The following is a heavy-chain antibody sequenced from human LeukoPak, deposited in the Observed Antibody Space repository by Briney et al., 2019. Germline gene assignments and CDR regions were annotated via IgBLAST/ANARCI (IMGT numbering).Heavy chain of an antibody. V-gene: IGHV1-8*01. CDR2: MNPNSGNT. CDR1: GYTFTSYD. CDR3: ARELRYSNFFFDY. Sequence: GASVKVSCKASGYTFTSYDINWVRQATGQGLEWMGWMNPNSGNTGYAQKFQGRVTMTRNTSISTAYMELSSLRSEDTAVYYCARELRYSNFFFDYWGQGTLVTVSS. D-gene: IGHD4-11*01. J-gene: IGHJ4*02.